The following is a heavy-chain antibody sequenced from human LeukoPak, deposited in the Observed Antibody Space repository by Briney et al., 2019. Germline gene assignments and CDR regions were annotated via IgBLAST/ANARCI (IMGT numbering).Heavy chain of an antibody. CDR2: ISGSGGST. V-gene: IGHV3-23*01. Sequence: GESLKISCAASGFTFSSYAMSWVRQAPGKGLEWVSAISGSGGSTYYADSVKGRFTISRDNSKNTLYLQMNSLRAEDTAVYYCAISVTTEPNWFDPWGQGTLVTVSS. D-gene: IGHD4-17*01. J-gene: IGHJ5*02. CDR1: GFTFSSYA. CDR3: AISVTTEPNWFDP.